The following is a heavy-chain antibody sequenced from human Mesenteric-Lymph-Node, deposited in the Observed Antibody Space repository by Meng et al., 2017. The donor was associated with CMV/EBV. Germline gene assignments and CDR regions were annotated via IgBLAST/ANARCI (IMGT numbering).Heavy chain of an antibody. J-gene: IGHJ6*02. D-gene: IGHD4-11*01. CDR1: GGTFSSYA. CDR3: ARGSTVIRAYYYYGTDV. V-gene: IGHV1-69*10. CDR2: IIPILGIA. Sequence: SVKVSCKASGGTFSSYAISWVRQAPGQGLEWMGGIIPILGIANYAQKFQGRVTITADKSTSTAYMELSSLRSEDTAVYYCARGSTVIRAYYYYGTDVWGQGTTVTVSS.